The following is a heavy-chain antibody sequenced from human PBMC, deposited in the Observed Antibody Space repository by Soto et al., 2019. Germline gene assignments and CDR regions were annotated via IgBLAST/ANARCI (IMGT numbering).Heavy chain of an antibody. D-gene: IGHD2-2*01. V-gene: IGHV1-18*01. CDR2: VSGYNGNT. J-gene: IGHJ4*02. Sequence: QVQLVQSGAEVKTPGASVKVSCKASGYTFTSYGVTWVRQAPGQGLEWMGWVSGYNGNTNYAQKFQDRVTMTTDTSTNTAYMEPRSLRPDDTAVYYCAGDLVVQTTTGGVDFWGQGTLVTVSS. CDR1: GYTFTSYG. CDR3: AGDLVVQTTTGGVDF.